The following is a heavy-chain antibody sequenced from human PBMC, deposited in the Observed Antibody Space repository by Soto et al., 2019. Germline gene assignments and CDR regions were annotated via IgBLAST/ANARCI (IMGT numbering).Heavy chain of an antibody. Sequence: QVQLVESGGGLVKPGGSLRLSCAASGFTFSDYYMSRIRQAPGKGLEWVSYISSSPTYTDYADSVKGRFTISRDNAKNSLYLRMNSLRAADAAVYYCARRRWDAFDLWGQWTMVTVSS. CDR2: ISSSPTYT. J-gene: IGHJ3*01. CDR3: ARRRWDAFDL. D-gene: IGHD6-13*01. CDR1: GFTFSDYY. V-gene: IGHV3-11*05.